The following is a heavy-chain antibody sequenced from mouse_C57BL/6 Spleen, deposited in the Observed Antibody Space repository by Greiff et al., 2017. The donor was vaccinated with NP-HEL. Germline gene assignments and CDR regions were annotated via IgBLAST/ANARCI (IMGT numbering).Heavy chain of an antibody. V-gene: IGHV3-6*01. J-gene: IGHJ4*01. CDR3: ARGGIYDGYYGYAMDY. CDR1: GYSITSGYY. Sequence: EVQRVESGPGLVKPSQSLSLTCSVTGYSITSGYYWNWIRQFPGNKLEWMGYISYDGSNNYNPSLKNRIPITRDTSKNQFFLKLNSVTTEDTATYYCARGGIYDGYYGYAMDYWGQGTSVTVSS. CDR2: ISYDGSN. D-gene: IGHD2-3*01.